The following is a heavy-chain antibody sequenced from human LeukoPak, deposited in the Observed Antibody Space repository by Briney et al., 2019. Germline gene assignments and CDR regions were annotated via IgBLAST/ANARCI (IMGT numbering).Heavy chain of an antibody. CDR2: INTNTGNP. D-gene: IGHD6-13*01. V-gene: IGHV7-4-1*02. Sequence: GASVKVSCKASGYTFTSYGISWVRQAPGQGLEWMGWINTNTGNPTYAQGFTGRFVFSLDTSVSTAYLQISSLKAEDTAVYYCARDAGSSWFDYWGQGTLVTVSS. CDR1: GYTFTSYG. CDR3: ARDAGSSWFDY. J-gene: IGHJ4*02.